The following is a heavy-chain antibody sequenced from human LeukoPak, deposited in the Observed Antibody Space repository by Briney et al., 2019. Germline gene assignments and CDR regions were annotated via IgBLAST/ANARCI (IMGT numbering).Heavy chain of an antibody. V-gene: IGHV3-74*01. CDR2: INSDGSST. J-gene: IGHJ4*02. CDR3: ARGGYDSSGYRFDY. Sequence: PGGSLRLSCAASGFTFSSYWMHWVRQAPGKGLVWVSRINSDGSSTSYADSVKGRFTISRDNAKNTLYLQMNSLRAEDTAVYYCARGGYDSSGYRFDYWGQGTLVTVSS. D-gene: IGHD3-22*01. CDR1: GFTFSSYW.